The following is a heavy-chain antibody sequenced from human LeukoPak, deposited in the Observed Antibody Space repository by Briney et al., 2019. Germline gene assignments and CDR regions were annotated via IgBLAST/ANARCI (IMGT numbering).Heavy chain of an antibody. CDR2: IWYDGSNK. D-gene: IGHD4-17*01. J-gene: IGHJ4*02. Sequence: GGSLRLSCAASGFTFSSYGMHWVRQAPGKGLEWVALIWYDGSNKYYADSVKGRFTISRDNSKNTLYLQMNSLRAEDTALYYCAKDGSDYDIDYWGQGTLVTVAS. CDR3: AKDGSDYDIDY. V-gene: IGHV3-33*06. CDR1: GFTFSSYG.